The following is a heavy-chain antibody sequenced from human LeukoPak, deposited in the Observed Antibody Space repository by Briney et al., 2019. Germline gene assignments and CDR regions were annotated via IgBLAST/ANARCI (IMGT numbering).Heavy chain of an antibody. Sequence: ASVKVSCKASGYTFIGYYMHWVRQAPGQGLEWMGWINPNSGGTNYAQKFQGRVTMTRDTSISTAYMELSRLRSDDTAVYYCARQDGDYEGDDWFDPWGQGTLVTVSS. CDR3: ARQDGDYEGDDWFDP. CDR1: GYTFIGYY. V-gene: IGHV1-2*02. CDR2: INPNSGGT. D-gene: IGHD4-17*01. J-gene: IGHJ5*02.